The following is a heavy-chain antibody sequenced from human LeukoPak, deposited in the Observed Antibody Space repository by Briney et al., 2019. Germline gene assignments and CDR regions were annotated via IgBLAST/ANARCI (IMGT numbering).Heavy chain of an antibody. CDR2: ISSSSSTI. CDR3: ARKDVAPYGDYDY. V-gene: IGHV3-48*02. Sequence: GGSLRLSCAASGLTFSSYSMNWVRQAPRKGLEWVSYISSSSSTIHYANSVKGRFTISRDNAKNSLYLQMNSLRDEDTAVYYCARKDVAPYGDYDYWGQGTLVTVSS. CDR1: GLTFSSYS. J-gene: IGHJ4*02. D-gene: IGHD4-17*01.